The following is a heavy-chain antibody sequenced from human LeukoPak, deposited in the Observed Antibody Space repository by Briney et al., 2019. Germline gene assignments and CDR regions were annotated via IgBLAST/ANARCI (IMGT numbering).Heavy chain of an antibody. CDR3: AREGAWYGSGINNWFDP. V-gene: IGHV4-59*12. J-gene: IGHJ5*02. Sequence: SETLFLTCTVSGGSISSYYWSWIRQPPGKGLEWIGNIHQSGSTYYNPSVKSRVSISMDTSKNQFSLKLNSVTAADTAVYYCAREGAWYGSGINNWFDPWGQGTLVTVSS. CDR1: GGSISSYY. CDR2: IHQSGST. D-gene: IGHD3-10*01.